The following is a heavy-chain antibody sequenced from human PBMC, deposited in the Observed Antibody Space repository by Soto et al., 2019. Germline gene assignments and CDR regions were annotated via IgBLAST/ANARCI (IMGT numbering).Heavy chain of an antibody. V-gene: IGHV4-59*01. CDR1: GGSISPYY. D-gene: IGHD3-22*01. Sequence: SETLSLTCTVSGGSISPYYWNWIRQSPGKGLEWIGYIYYSGTTNYSPSLKSRLTISVDTSKNQFSLKLDSVTAADTAVYYFARGLYDNSKNYGKTLLHYWGEGALVTVSS. CDR3: ARGLYDNSKNYGKTLLHY. J-gene: IGHJ4*02. CDR2: IYYSGTT.